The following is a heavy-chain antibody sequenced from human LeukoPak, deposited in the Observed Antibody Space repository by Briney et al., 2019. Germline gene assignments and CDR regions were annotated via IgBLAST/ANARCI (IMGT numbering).Heavy chain of an antibody. Sequence: PSETLSLTCSVSGGSISYCYWTWIRQPPGKGLEWIGYSDHSGDTNYNPSLKSRVTMSVGTSESQFSLKLSSVTAADTAVYYCARATHYGDYVDYWGQGTLVTVSS. V-gene: IGHV4-59*08. CDR3: ARATHYGDYVDY. CDR1: GGSISYCY. J-gene: IGHJ4*02. CDR2: SDHSGDT. D-gene: IGHD4-17*01.